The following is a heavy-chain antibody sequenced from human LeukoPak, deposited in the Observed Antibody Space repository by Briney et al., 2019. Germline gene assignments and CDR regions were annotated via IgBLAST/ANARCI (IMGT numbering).Heavy chain of an antibody. D-gene: IGHD1-26*01. J-gene: IGHJ6*02. CDR2: ISSNGGET. CDR1: GFSFSSYV. Sequence: GGSLRLSCAASGFSFSSYVMHWVRQAPGKGLEYVSAISSNGGETYYADSVKGRFTISRNNSKNALYLQMGSLRVEDMAVYYCARGRSPRGYYYGMDVWGQGTTVTVS. CDR3: ARGRSPRGYYYGMDV. V-gene: IGHV3-64*02.